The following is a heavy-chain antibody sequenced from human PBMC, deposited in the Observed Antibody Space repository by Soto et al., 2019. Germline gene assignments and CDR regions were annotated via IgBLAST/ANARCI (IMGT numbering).Heavy chain of an antibody. V-gene: IGHV1-18*04. CDR1: GYTFTSYG. Sequence: ASVRSSCQASGYTFTSYGSSWVQKAPGQGFEWLGWISAYNGNTNNAQKLQGRVTMTTDTSTSTAYMELGSLRSDDTAVYYCAGARYDFWSDYHYGMAVWGQGTTVTVSS. CDR3: AGARYDFWSDYHYGMAV. D-gene: IGHD3-3*01. J-gene: IGHJ6*02. CDR2: ISAYNGNT.